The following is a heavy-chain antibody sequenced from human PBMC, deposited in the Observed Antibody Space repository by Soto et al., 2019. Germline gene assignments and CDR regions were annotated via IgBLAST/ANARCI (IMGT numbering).Heavy chain of an antibody. V-gene: IGHV3-48*02. J-gene: IGHJ6*02. D-gene: IGHD3-22*01. Sequence: VGSLRLSCAASGFTFSSYSMNWVRQAPGKGLEWVSYISSSSSTIYYADSVKGRFTISRDNAKNSLYLQMNSLRDEDTAVYYCARDYVDSSGYYLSPRYYYGMDVWGQGTTVTVSS. CDR2: ISSSSSTI. CDR3: ARDYVDSSGYYLSPRYYYGMDV. CDR1: GFTFSSYS.